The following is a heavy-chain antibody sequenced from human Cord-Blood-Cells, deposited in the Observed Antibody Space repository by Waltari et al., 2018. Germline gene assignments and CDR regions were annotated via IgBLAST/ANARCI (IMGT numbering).Heavy chain of an antibody. CDR3: ARDRGIAVAGTDFDY. D-gene: IGHD6-19*01. J-gene: IGHJ4*02. Sequence: QVQLVESGGGVVQPGRSLRLSCAASGLTFSSYGMHWVRQAPGKGLEWVAVIWYDGSNKYYADSVKGRFTISRDNSKNTLYLQMNSLRAEDTAVYYCARDRGIAVAGTDFDYWGQGTLVTVSS. V-gene: IGHV3-33*01. CDR1: GLTFSSYG. CDR2: IWYDGSNK.